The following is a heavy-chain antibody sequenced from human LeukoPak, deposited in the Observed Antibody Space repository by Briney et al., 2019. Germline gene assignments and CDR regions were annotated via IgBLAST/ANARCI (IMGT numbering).Heavy chain of an antibody. Sequence: GGSLRLSCAASGFTFSSYAMSWVRQAPGKGLEWVSAISGSGGSTYYADSVKGRFTISRDNSKNMLYLQMNSLRAEDTAVYYCARSVEGYDFWSGYNYFDYWGQGTLVTVSS. V-gene: IGHV3-23*01. J-gene: IGHJ4*02. CDR3: ARSVEGYDFWSGYNYFDY. CDR2: ISGSGGST. D-gene: IGHD3-3*01. CDR1: GFTFSSYA.